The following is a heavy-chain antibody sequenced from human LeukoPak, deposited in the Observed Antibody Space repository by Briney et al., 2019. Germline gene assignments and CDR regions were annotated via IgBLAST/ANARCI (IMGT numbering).Heavy chain of an antibody. Sequence: GGSLRLSCAASGFTFSSYAMHWVRQAPGKGLEYVSAISSNGGSPYYANSVKGRFTISRDNAKNTLYLQMGSRRAEDMAVYYWGSSPPRGYYMPGYFDYWGQGTLVTVSS. J-gene: IGHJ4*02. CDR1: GFTFSSYA. CDR2: ISSNGGSP. D-gene: IGHD3-22*01. CDR3: GSSPPRGYYMPGYFDY. V-gene: IGHV3-64*01.